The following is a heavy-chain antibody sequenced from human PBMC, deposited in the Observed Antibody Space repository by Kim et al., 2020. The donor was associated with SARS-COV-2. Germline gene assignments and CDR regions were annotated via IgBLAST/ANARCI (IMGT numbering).Heavy chain of an antibody. D-gene: IGHD3-22*01. Sequence: GGSLRLSCAASGFTFSSYSMNWVRQAPGKGLEWVSSISSSSSYIYYADSVKGRFTISRDNAKNSLYLQMNSLRAEDTAVYYCARDDRCYDSSGYYYVVGYWGQGTLVTVSS. V-gene: IGHV3-21*01. CDR2: ISSSSSYI. CDR3: ARDDRCYDSSGYYYVVGY. J-gene: IGHJ4*02. CDR1: GFTFSSYS.